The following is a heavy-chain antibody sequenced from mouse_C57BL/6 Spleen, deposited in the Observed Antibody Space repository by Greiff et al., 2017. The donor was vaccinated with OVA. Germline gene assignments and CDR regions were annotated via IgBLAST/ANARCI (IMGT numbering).Heavy chain of an antibody. V-gene: IGHV1-50*01. J-gene: IGHJ3*01. D-gene: IGHD2-12*01. CDR3: ASYYSAWFAY. CDR1: GYTFTSYW. CDR2: IDPSDSYT. Sequence: QVQLQQPGAELVKPGASVKLSCKASGYTFTSYWMQWVKQRPGQGLEWIGEIDPSDSYTNYNQKFKGKATLTVDTSSSTAYMQLSSLTSEDSAVYYCASYYSAWFAYWGQGTLVTVSA.